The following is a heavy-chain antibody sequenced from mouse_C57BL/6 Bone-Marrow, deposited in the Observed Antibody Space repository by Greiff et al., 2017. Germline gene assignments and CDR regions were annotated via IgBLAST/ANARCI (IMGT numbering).Heavy chain of an antibody. Sequence: EVQLQESGAELVRPGASVKLSCTASGFNIKDDYMHWVKQRPEQGLEWIGWIDPENGDTEYASKFQGKATITADTSSNTAYLQLSSLTSEDTAVYYYTTYGSSSYYYAMDYWGQGTSVTVSS. D-gene: IGHD1-1*01. CDR3: TTYGSSSYYYAMDY. CDR1: GFNIKDDY. J-gene: IGHJ4*01. V-gene: IGHV14-4*01. CDR2: IDPENGDT.